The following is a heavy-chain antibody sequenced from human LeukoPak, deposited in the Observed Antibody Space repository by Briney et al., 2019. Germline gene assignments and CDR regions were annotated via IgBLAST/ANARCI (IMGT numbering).Heavy chain of an antibody. CDR3: ARFVDYGDYKGSFDY. Sequence: PSETLSLTCTVSGGSISSYYWSWIRQPPGKGLEWIGSIYYSGSTYYNPSLKSRVTISVDTSKNQFSLKLSSVTAADTAVYYCARFVDYGDYKGSFDYWGQGTLVTVSS. CDR2: IYYSGST. V-gene: IGHV4-39*01. J-gene: IGHJ4*02. D-gene: IGHD4-17*01. CDR1: GGSISSYY.